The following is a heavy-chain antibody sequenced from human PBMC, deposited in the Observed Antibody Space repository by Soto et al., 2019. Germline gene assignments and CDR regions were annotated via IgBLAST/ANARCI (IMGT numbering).Heavy chain of an antibody. CDR1: GGSISSYY. CDR3: ARERPSGWFDP. Sequence: SETLSLTCTVSGGSISSYYWSWIRRPPGKGLEWIGYIYYSGSTNYNPSLKSRVTISVDTSKNQFSLKLSSVTAADTAVYYCARERPSGWFDPWGQGTLVTVSS. J-gene: IGHJ5*02. CDR2: IYYSGST. V-gene: IGHV4-59*01.